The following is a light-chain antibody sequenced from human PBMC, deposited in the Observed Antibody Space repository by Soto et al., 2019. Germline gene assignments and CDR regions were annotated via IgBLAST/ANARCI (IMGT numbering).Light chain of an antibody. CDR2: GAS. CDR3: QQYYNWPPLT. Sequence: IKLSVSAVSVIHEKSTTLSCRASSSDSSNLAWYQQKPGQPPRLLIYGASTRDSGIPARFSGSGSGTEFTLTISSLQAEDVAVYYCQQYYNWPPLTFGHVTKVDIK. V-gene: IGKV3-15*01. CDR1: SSDSSN. J-gene: IGKJ1*01.